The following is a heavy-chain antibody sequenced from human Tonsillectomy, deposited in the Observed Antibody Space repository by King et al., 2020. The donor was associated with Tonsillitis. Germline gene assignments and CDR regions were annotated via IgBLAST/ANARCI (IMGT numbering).Heavy chain of an antibody. V-gene: IGHV1-2*02. CDR3: ARGRYCSGGSCYSHFDF. CDR1: GYTFTDYY. J-gene: IGHJ4*02. D-gene: IGHD2-15*01. Sequence: VQLVQSGADVKKPGASVKVSCRASGYTFTDYYIHWVRQAPGQGLEWMGWVNPYSGGTNFAQNFQCRVTMTRDTSISTAYMEVSALRSDDTAVYYCARGRYCSGGSCYSHFDFWGQGTLVTVSS. CDR2: VNPYSGGT.